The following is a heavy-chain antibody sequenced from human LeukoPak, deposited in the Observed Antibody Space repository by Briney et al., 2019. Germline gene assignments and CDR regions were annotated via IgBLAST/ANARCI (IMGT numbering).Heavy chain of an antibody. CDR1: GYTFTSYY. J-gene: IGHJ4*02. CDR2: INPSGGST. D-gene: IGHD3-10*01. V-gene: IGHV1-46*01. Sequence: ASVKVSCKASGYTFTSYYMHWVRQAPGQGLEWMGIINPSGGSTSYAQKFQGRVTMTRDTSTSTVHMELSSLRAEDTAVYYCAKDRGVRGLVGSRVVNGFIFDYWGQGTLVTVSS. CDR3: AKDRGVRGLVGSRVVNGFIFDY.